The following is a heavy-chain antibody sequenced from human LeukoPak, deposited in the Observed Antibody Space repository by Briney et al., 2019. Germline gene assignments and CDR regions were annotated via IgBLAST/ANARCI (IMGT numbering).Heavy chain of an antibody. CDR2: INTNTGNP. V-gene: IGHV7-4-1*01. CDR1: GYTFSAYD. Sequence: GASVKVSCKASGYTFSAYDISWMRQAPGQGLEWMGGINTNTGNPTYAQGFTGRFVFSLDSSVSTAYLQIDSVEAEDTAEYFCARGYDSSGYFSDWGQGTLVTVSS. CDR3: ARGYDSSGYFSD. D-gene: IGHD3-22*01. J-gene: IGHJ4*02.